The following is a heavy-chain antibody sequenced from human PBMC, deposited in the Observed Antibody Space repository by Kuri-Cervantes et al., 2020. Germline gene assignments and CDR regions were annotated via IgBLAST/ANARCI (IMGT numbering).Heavy chain of an antibody. CDR2: ISYSGST. J-gene: IGHJ2*01. V-gene: IGHV4-59*13. CDR1: GGSISNYY. CDR3: ARANDCSSTSCKTTWYFDL. D-gene: IGHD2-2*01. Sequence: SETLSLTCTVSGGSISNYYWSWIRQPPGKGLEWIGYISYSGSTNYNPSLKSQVTISVDTSKNQFSLKLSSVTAADTAAYYCARANDCSSTSCKTTWYFDLWGRGTLVTVSS.